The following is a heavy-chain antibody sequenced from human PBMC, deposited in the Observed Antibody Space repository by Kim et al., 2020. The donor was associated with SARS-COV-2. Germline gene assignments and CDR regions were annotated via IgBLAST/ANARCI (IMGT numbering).Heavy chain of an antibody. J-gene: IGHJ5*02. V-gene: IGHV1-18*01. D-gene: IGHD3-16*01. CDR1: GYPFSSFA. Sequence: ASVKVSCKTSGYPFSSFAITWVRQAPGQGLEWMGWINVFNTSGYYTEKFQGRLTLTADIATSTSYMDLRSLRSDDTAGYYCARSMSDYSWGTGPKKEDPW. CDR3: ARSMSDYSWGTGPKKEDP. CDR2: INVFNTSG.